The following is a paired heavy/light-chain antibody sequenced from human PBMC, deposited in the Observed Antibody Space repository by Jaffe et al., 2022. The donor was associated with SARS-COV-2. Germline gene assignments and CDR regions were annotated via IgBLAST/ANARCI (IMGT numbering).Light chain of an antibody. CDR2: DAS. Sequence: EIVLTQSPGTLSLSPGERATLSCRASQSVSSSYLAWYQQKPGQAPRLLIYDASSRATGIPDRFSGSGSGTDFTLTISRLEPEDFAVYYCQQYGRGLTFGGGTKVEIK. V-gene: IGKV3-20*01. J-gene: IGKJ4*01. CDR3: QQYGRGLT. CDR1: QSVSSSY.
Heavy chain of an antibody. Sequence: EAQLVESGGGLVQPGRSLRLSCAASGFTFDNYAMHWVRQGPGKGLEWVSGISWNSASIDYADSVKGRFTISRDNAKNSLYLQMNSLRVEDTALYFCGKDVGPGPVTYYFDSWGRGTLVTVSP. CDR1: GFTFDNYA. D-gene: IGHD4-17*01. V-gene: IGHV3-9*01. CDR2: ISWNSASI. CDR3: GKDVGPGPVTYYFDS. J-gene: IGHJ4*02.